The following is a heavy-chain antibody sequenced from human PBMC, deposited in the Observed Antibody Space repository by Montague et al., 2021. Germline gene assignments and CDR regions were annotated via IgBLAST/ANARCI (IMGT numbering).Heavy chain of an antibody. J-gene: IGHJ2*01. CDR3: AKPIVPTGTWFFDL. D-gene: IGHD1-1*01. V-gene: IGHV3-30*18. CDR2: TSNDGTFK. CDR1: GFTFRNSA. Sequence: SLRLSCAASGFTFRNSAMHWVRQAPGKGLEWVAATSNDGTFKYYVDSVKGRFTISRDNSMNTLYLQMNSLRPEDTAVCYCAKPIVPTGTWFFDLWGRGILVTVSS.